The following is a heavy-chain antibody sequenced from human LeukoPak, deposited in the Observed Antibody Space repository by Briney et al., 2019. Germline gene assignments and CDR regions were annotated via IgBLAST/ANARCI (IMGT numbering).Heavy chain of an antibody. V-gene: IGHV4-4*07. CDR1: GGSISSYY. CDR2: IYTSGST. J-gene: IGHJ3*02. CDR3: AREFGYCSGGSCPHDAFDI. Sequence: PSETLSLTCTVSGGSISSYYWSWIRQPAGKGLEWIGRIYTSGSTNYNPSLKSRVTMSVDTSKHQFSLKLSSVTAADTAVYYCAREFGYCSGGSCPHDAFDIWGQGTMVTVSS. D-gene: IGHD2-15*01.